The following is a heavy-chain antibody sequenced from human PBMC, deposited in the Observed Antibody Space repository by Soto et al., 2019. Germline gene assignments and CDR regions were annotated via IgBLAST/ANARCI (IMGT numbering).Heavy chain of an antibody. J-gene: IGHJ4*02. CDR2: ISAYNGNT. CDR3: ARPTSTSGSHLWFDY. V-gene: IGHV1-18*01. D-gene: IGHD3-10*01. Sequence: ASVKVSCKASGYTFTSYGISWVRQAPGQGLEWMGWISAYNGNTNYAQKLQGRVTMTTDTSTSTAYMELRSLRSDDTAVYYCARPTSTSGSHLWFDYRGQGTLVTVSS. CDR1: GYTFTSYG.